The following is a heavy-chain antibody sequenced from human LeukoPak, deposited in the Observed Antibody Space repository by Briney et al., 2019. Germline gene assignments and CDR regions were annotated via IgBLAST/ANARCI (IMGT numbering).Heavy chain of an antibody. CDR1: GLTFDDYA. CDR3: AKGHLWFGEFPQGFDY. Sequence: GGSLRLSCAASGLTFDDYAMHWVRQAPGKGLEWVSGISWNSGSIGYADSVKGRFTISRDNAKNSLYLQMNSLRAEDTALYYCAKGHLWFGEFPQGFDYWGQGTLVTVSS. CDR2: ISWNSGSI. J-gene: IGHJ4*02. V-gene: IGHV3-9*01. D-gene: IGHD3-10*01.